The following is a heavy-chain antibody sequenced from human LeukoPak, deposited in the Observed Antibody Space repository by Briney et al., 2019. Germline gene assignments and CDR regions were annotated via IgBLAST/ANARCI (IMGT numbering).Heavy chain of an antibody. CDR3: ARNSGYDYGY. V-gene: IGHV1-18*01. J-gene: IGHJ4*02. CDR1: GYTFTRYD. D-gene: IGHD5-12*01. CDR2: ISGYNGNT. Sequence: ASVKVSCKASGYTFTRYDISWVRQAPGQGLEWMGWISGYNGNTNYAQKLQGRVTLTTDTSTSKAYMELRSLRSNDTAVYYCARNSGYDYGYWGQGTRVTVSS.